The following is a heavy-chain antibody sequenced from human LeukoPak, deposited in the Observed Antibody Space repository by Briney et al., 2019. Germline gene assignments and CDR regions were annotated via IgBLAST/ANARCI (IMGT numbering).Heavy chain of an antibody. D-gene: IGHD4-17*01. CDR1: GYSFTSRW. V-gene: IGHV5-51*01. Sequence: GESLKISCQGSGYSFTSRWIAWVRPMPGKGLEWMGIIYPDDSDIRYNPSFQGQVTMSADKSVNVAYLQWSSLTASDTAMYYCATFSNYGDFFDFWGQGTLVTVSS. CDR2: IYPDDSDI. J-gene: IGHJ4*02. CDR3: ATFSNYGDFFDF.